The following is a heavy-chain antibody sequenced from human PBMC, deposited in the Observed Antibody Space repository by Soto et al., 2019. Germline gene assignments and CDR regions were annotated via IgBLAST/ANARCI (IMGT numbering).Heavy chain of an antibody. Sequence: QVQLQESGPGLVKPSQTLSLTCTFSGGSISRGGYYWSWIRQHPGKGLEWIGYIYYSGSTYYNPSLKSRVTISVDTSKNQFSLKLSSVTAADTAVYYCARDQKTGPTVTRGGWFDPWGQGTLVTVSS. V-gene: IGHV4-31*03. CDR2: IYYSGST. J-gene: IGHJ5*02. D-gene: IGHD4-17*01. CDR3: ARDQKTGPTVTRGGWFDP. CDR1: GGSISRGGYY.